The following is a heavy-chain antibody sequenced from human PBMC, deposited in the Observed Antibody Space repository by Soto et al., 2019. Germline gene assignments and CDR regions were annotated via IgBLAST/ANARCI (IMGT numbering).Heavy chain of an antibody. CDR3: CRPIYYNTRPPH. D-gene: IGHD3-10*01. V-gene: IGHV3-73*01. CDR2: IKSRADNFAT. Sequence: PGGSLRLSCAASGFTFSDSAVHWVRQASGKGLEWVGRIKSRADNFATAYAASVNGRFTIFRDDSKSTAYLQMNSLKTEDTAVYYCCRPIYYNTRPPHWGKGTMVTVPS. J-gene: IGHJ4*02. CDR1: GFTFSDSA.